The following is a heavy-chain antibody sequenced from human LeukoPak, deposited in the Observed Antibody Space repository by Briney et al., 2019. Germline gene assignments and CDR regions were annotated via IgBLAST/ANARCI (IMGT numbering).Heavy chain of an antibody. D-gene: IGHD6-13*01. Sequence: GGSLRLSCAASGFTFSSYGMHWVRQAPGKGLEWVAFIRYDGSNKYYADSVKGRFTISRDNSKNTLYLQMNSLRAEDTAVYYCARDDAAAGTPLDYWGQGTLVTVSS. J-gene: IGHJ4*02. CDR2: IRYDGSNK. CDR3: ARDDAAAGTPLDY. V-gene: IGHV3-30*02. CDR1: GFTFSSYG.